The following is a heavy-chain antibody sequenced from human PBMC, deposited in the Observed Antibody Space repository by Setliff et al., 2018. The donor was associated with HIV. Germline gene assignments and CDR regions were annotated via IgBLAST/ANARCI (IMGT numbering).Heavy chain of an antibody. Sequence: ASVKVSCKASGYTFTTYAIHWVRQAPGQRLEWMGWINAGNGNTKYSQKFQGRVTITRDTSASTAYMELSSLRSEDTAVYYCAGNEAYYGSGSYVYWGQGTLVTVSS. V-gene: IGHV1-3*01. D-gene: IGHD3-10*01. CDR3: AGNEAYYGSGSYVY. CDR1: GYTFTTYA. J-gene: IGHJ4*02. CDR2: INAGNGNT.